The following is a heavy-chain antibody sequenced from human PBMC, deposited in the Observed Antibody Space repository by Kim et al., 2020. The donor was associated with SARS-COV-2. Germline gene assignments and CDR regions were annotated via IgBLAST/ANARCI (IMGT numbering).Heavy chain of an antibody. Sequence: GESLKISCKGSGYSFTSYWIGWVRQMPGKGLEWMGIIYPGDSDTRYSPSFQGQVTISADKSISTAYLQWSSLKASDTAMYYCARHLGGYSYGYGNWFDPWGQGTLVTVSS. D-gene: IGHD5-18*01. V-gene: IGHV5-51*01. CDR1: GYSFTSYW. CDR2: IYPGDSDT. CDR3: ARHLGGYSYGYGNWFDP. J-gene: IGHJ5*02.